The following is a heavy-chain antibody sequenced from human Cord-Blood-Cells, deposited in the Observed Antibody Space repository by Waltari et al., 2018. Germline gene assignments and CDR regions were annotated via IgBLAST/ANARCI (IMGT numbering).Heavy chain of an antibody. D-gene: IGHD6-6*01. CDR2: INHSGST. CDR1: GGSFSGYY. Sequence: QVQLQQWGAGLLKPSETLSLTCAVYGGSFSGYYWSWIRQPPGKGLEGIGEINHSGSTNYSPSLKSRVTISGDTSKNQFSLKLSSVTAADTAVYYCARVVAGRIAGRPSDYWGQGTLVTVSS. CDR3: ARVVAGRIAGRPSDY. V-gene: IGHV4-34*01. J-gene: IGHJ4*02.